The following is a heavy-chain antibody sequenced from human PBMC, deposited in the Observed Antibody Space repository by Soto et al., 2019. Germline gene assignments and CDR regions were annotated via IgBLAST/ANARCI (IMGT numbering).Heavy chain of an antibody. V-gene: IGHV4-59*01. CDR1: GDSISDYS. CDR3: AREGNLGRWLQPLDF. J-gene: IGHJ4*02. D-gene: IGHD5-12*01. CDR2: IHYNGNT. Sequence: SETLSRTGTVAGDSISDYSWGWVPQPPGKGLEWIGNIHYNGNTKYNPSLKSRVTMSLDTSKNQFSLRLISVTAADTAKYFCAREGNLGRWLQPLDFWGQGTLVTVS.